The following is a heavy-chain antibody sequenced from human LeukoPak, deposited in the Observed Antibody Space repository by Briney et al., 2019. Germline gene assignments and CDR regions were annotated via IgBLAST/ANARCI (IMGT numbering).Heavy chain of an antibody. Sequence: PGGSLRLSCAASGFTFSTYWMHWVRQAPGKGLEWVSAISGSGGSTYYADSVKGRFTISRDNSKNTLYLQMNSLRAEDTAVYYCAKLHVWGSSLYYFDYWGQGTLVTVSS. V-gene: IGHV3-23*01. CDR1: GFTFSTYW. D-gene: IGHD3-16*01. J-gene: IGHJ4*02. CDR3: AKLHVWGSSLYYFDY. CDR2: ISGSGGST.